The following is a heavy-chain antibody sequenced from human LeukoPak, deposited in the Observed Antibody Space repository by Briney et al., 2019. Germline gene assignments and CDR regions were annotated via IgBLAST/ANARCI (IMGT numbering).Heavy chain of an antibody. J-gene: IGHJ4*02. V-gene: IGHV3-23*01. CDR3: AKGGHDSYGTYFDY. Sequence: GGSLRLSCAASGFTFSSYAMSWVRQPPGKGLEWVSAISGSGGTTYYADSVKGRFTISRDNSKNTLYLQMNSLRAEDTAVYYCAKGGHDSYGTYFDYWGQGTLVTVSS. D-gene: IGHD5-18*01. CDR2: ISGSGGTT. CDR1: GFTFSSYA.